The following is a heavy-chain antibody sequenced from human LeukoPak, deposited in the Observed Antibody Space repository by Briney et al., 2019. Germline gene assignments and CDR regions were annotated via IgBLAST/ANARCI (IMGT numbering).Heavy chain of an antibody. CDR3: ERDSGSYPLGYYMDV. CDR2: IYYTGST. D-gene: IGHD1-26*01. V-gene: IGHV4-31*03. CDR1: GGSISSGGYY. J-gene: IGHJ6*03. Sequence: SQTLSLTCTVSGGSISSGGYYWSWIRQHPGKGLEWIGCIYYTGSTNYNPSLKGRVTISVDTSKKQFSLKLSSVTAADTAVYYCERDSGSYPLGYYMDVWGKGTTVTVSS.